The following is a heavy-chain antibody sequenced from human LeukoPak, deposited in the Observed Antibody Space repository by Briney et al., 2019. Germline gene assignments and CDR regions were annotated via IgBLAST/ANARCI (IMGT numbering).Heavy chain of an antibody. J-gene: IGHJ4*02. CDR3: ARDHHGTGSYFEY. V-gene: IGHV3-30*02. Sequence: PGGSLRLSCAASGFTFSSFGIHWVRQAPGKGLEWVAFIRLDGSNKYFVDSVKGRFTISRDNSKNTLYLQMNSLRVDDTAVYFCARDHHGTGSYFEYWGQGILVTVSS. CDR1: GFTFSSFG. D-gene: IGHD3-10*01. CDR2: IRLDGSNK.